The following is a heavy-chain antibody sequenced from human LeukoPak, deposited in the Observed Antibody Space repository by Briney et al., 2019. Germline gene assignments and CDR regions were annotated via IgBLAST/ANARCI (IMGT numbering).Heavy chain of an antibody. D-gene: IGHD5-24*01. Sequence: ASVKVSCKASGYTLTNHYMYWVRQAPGQGLEWMGIIHPSGDRTSYAQKFQGRVTMTSDTSTSTVYMELSSLRSEDTAVYYCARVPEAGYSPDYWGQGTLVTVSA. CDR1: GYTLTNHY. CDR2: IHPSGDRT. J-gene: IGHJ4*02. CDR3: ARVPEAGYSPDY. V-gene: IGHV1-46*01.